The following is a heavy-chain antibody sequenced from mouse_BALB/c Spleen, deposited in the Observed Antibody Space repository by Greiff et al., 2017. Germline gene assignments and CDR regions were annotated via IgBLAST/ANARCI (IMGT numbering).Heavy chain of an antibody. D-gene: IGHD1-1*01. CDR3: ARTVVSPGFAY. CDR1: GYTFSSYW. Sequence: QVQLQQSGAELMKPGASVKISCTATGYTFSSYWIGWVKQRPGHGLEWIGEILPGSGSTNYTEKFKGKATITADTSSNTAYMQLSRLTSEDSAVYYCARTVVSPGFAYWGQGTLVTVSA. V-gene: IGHV1-9*01. CDR2: ILPGSGST. J-gene: IGHJ3*01.